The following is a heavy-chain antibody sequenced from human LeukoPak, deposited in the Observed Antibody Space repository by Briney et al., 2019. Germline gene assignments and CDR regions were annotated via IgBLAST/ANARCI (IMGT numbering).Heavy chain of an antibody. CDR1: GYTFTSYG. V-gene: IGHV1-18*01. D-gene: IGHD3/OR15-3a*01. Sequence: GASAKVSCTASGYTFTSYGISWVRQAPGQGLEWMGWISAYNGNTNYAQKFQGRVTMTRNTSINTAYMELNSLTSEDTAVYYCATRETIGPSPFDPWGQGTLVTVSS. J-gene: IGHJ5*02. CDR3: ATRETIGPSPFDP. CDR2: ISAYNGNT.